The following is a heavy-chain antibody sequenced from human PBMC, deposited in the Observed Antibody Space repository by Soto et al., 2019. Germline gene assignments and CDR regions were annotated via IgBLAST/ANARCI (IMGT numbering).Heavy chain of an antibody. D-gene: IGHD2-2*01. V-gene: IGHV1-18*01. CDR1: GYTFTSYG. Sequence: GASVKLSCKASGYTFTSYGISWVRQAPGQGLEWMGWISAYNGNTNYAQKLQGRVTMTTDTSTSTAYMELRSLRSDDTAVYYCARDHGMYCSRTSCYFQRWWFDPWGQGTLDTVSS. J-gene: IGHJ5*02. CDR2: ISAYNGNT. CDR3: ARDHGMYCSRTSCYFQRWWFDP.